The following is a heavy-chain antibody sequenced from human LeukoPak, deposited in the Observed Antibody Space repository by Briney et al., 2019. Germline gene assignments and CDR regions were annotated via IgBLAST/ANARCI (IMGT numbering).Heavy chain of an antibody. CDR1: GYTFTGHY. V-gene: IGHV1-2*02. CDR2: INPNSGGP. J-gene: IGHJ6*04. CDR3: ARVGYCTHGVCYSTDL. D-gene: IGHD2-8*01. Sequence: GASVKVSCKASGYTFTGHYIHWVRQAPGQGFEWMGWINPNSGGPNYAQKFQGRVTMTRDTSISTAYMELSRLRSDDTAVYYCARVGYCTHGVCYSTDLWGKGTTVTVSS.